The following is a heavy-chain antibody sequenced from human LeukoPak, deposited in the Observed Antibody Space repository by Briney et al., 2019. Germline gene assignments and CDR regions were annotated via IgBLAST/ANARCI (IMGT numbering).Heavy chain of an antibody. CDR1: GFTFSNYD. CDR3: AKDLRCTDGSCKYFKS. V-gene: IGHV3-23*01. CDR2: VIGSGSST. Sequence: GGSLRLSCAASGFTFSNYDMSWVRRAPGKGLEWVSTVIGSGSSTYYADSVKGRFTISRDNSKSTLYLHMDSLRAGDTALYYCAKDLRCTDGSCKYFKSWGQGTLVTVSS. D-gene: IGHD2-15*01. J-gene: IGHJ4*02.